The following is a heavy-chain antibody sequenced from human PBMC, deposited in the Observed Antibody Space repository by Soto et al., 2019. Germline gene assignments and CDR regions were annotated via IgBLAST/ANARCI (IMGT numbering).Heavy chain of an antibody. CDR2: ISTSGSHV. CDR1: GFLFRNFE. Sequence: EVRLVESGGDLVKSGGSLRLSCVASGFLFRNFEMNWVRQALEKGLEWLSHISTSGSHVSDSDSVKSRCTIHRENTKYTLYLQMIGLRTEGTCVYYWVSQRHLTWSFDCWVQGSMV. D-gene: IGHD2-8*01. CDR3: VSQRHLTWSFDC. J-gene: IGHJ4*02. V-gene: IGHV3-48*03.